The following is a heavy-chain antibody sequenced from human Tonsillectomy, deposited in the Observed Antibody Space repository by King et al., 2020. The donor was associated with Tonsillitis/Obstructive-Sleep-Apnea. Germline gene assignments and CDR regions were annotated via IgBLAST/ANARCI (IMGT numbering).Heavy chain of an antibody. V-gene: IGHV3-15*01. D-gene: IGHD2-15*01. CDR2: IKSKTDGGTT. Sequence: VQLVESGGGLVKPGGSLRLSCAASGFTFSNAWMSWVRQAPGKGLEWVGRIKSKTDGGTTDYAAPVKGRFTISRDDSKNTLYLQMNSLKTEDTAVYYCTTRGRDIVVVVAATPPAPYYYYYYMDVWGKGTTVTVSS. CDR1: GFTFSNAW. CDR3: TTRGRDIVVVVAATPPAPYYYYYYMDV. J-gene: IGHJ6*03.